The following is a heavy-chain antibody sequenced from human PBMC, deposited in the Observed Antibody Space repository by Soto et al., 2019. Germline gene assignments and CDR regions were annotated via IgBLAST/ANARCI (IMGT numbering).Heavy chain of an antibody. D-gene: IGHD3-16*01. CDR1: GTIFSSYT. CDR2: IIPILGET. CDR3: ARGLGGRMDD. V-gene: IGHV1-69*08. J-gene: IGHJ6*02. Sequence: QVQLVQSGAEVKKPGSSVRVSCKASGTIFSSYTISWVRQAPGQGLEWMGRIIPILGETNSAQKFQGRVTLTADKSMTTASMELNSLRLEDTAVYYCARGLGGRMDDWGQGTTVSVSS.